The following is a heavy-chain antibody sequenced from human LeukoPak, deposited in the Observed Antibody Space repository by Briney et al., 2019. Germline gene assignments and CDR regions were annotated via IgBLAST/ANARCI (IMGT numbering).Heavy chain of an antibody. D-gene: IGHD2-2*01. V-gene: IGHV4-30-4*01. J-gene: IGHJ4*02. Sequence: SETLSLTCTVSGGSISSGDYYWSWIRQPPGKGLEWIGYIYYSGSTYYNPSLKSRVTISVDTSKNQFSLKLTSVTAADTAVYYCARVRGYCSSTICYRYYFDYWGQGTLVTVSS. CDR2: IYYSGST. CDR3: ARVRGYCSSTICYRYYFDY. CDR1: GGSISSGDYY.